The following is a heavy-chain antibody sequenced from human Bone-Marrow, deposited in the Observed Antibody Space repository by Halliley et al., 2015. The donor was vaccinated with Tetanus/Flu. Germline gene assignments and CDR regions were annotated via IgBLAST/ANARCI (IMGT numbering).Heavy chain of an antibody. D-gene: IGHD3-16*02. J-gene: IGHJ6*02. CDR2: TNTDETIT. V-gene: IGHV3-74*01. CDR3: ARPSVEFYPMDV. Sequence: SLRLSCAASGFTFSRFWMHWVRQVPGKGLVWVSGTNTDETITNYADSVKGRFTISRDNAKNTLFLHMYNLRAEDTAVYYCARPSVEFYPMDVWGQGTPVTVSS. CDR1: GFTFSRFW.